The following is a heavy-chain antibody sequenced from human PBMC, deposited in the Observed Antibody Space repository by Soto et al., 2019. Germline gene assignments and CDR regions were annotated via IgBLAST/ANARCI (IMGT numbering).Heavy chain of an antibody. J-gene: IGHJ4*02. V-gene: IGHV4-61*01. Sequence: PSETLSLTSTVSDGSVRSGSYYWSWIRQPPGKGLEWIGYIYYSGSTNYNPSLKSRVTISVDTSKNQFSLKLSSVTAADTAVYYCARGIPGIAVAGTRLLGSPRFDYWGQGTLVTVSS. CDR1: DGSVRSGSYY. D-gene: IGHD6-19*01. CDR2: IYYSGST. CDR3: ARGIPGIAVAGTRLLGSPRFDY.